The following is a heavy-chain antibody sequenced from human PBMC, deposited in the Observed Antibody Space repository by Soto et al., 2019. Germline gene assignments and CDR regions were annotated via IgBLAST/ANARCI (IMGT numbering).Heavy chain of an antibody. Sequence: GGSLRLSCAASGFTFISYWMSWVRQAPGKGLEWVANIKQDGSEKYYVDSVKGRFTISRDNAKNSLYLQMNSLRAEDTAVYYCARDPYGDYSDYWGQGTLVSVSS. CDR2: IKQDGSEK. CDR3: ARDPYGDYSDY. D-gene: IGHD4-17*01. CDR1: GFTFISYW. J-gene: IGHJ4*02. V-gene: IGHV3-7*01.